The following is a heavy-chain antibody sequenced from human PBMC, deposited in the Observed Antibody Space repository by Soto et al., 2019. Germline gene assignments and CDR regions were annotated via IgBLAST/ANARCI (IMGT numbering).Heavy chain of an antibody. D-gene: IGHD6-19*01. CDR1: GGSISSGGYS. Sequence: PSETLSLTCAVSGGSISSGGYSWSWIRQPPGKGLEWIGYIYHSGSTYYNPSLKSRVTISVDTSKNQFSLKLSSVTAADTAVYYCASLSSGRYTDYWGQANLVTVSS. CDR3: ASLSSGRYTDY. CDR2: IYHSGST. V-gene: IGHV4-30-2*01. J-gene: IGHJ4*02.